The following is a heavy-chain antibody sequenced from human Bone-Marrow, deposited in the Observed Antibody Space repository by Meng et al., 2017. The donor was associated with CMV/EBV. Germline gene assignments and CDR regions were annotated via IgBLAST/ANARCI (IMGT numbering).Heavy chain of an antibody. J-gene: IGHJ4*02. V-gene: IGHV1-2*02. CDR3: ARDPDTPMAFDH. CDR1: GYTFTGYY. D-gene: IGHD5-18*01. Sequence: QVQSVQFGAEVKKPGASVKVSCKASGYTFTGYYMHWVRQAPGQGLEWMGWINPNSGGTNYAQKFQGRVTMTRDTSISTAYMDLNRLISDDTAVYYCARDPDTPMAFDHWGQGTLVTVSS. CDR2: INPNSGGT.